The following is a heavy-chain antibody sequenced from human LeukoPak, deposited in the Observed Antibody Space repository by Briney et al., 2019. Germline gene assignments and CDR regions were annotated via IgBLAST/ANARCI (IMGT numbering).Heavy chain of an antibody. CDR2: ISSSSSYI. V-gene: IGHV3-21*01. J-gene: IGHJ4*02. Sequence: PGGSLRLSCAASGFTFSSYSMNWVRQAPGKGPEWVSSISSSSSYIYYADSVKGRFTISRDNAKNSLYLQMNSLRAEDTAVYYCARAGVAAGMDRWGQGALVTVSS. D-gene: IGHD6-13*01. CDR3: ARAGVAAGMDR. CDR1: GFTFSSYS.